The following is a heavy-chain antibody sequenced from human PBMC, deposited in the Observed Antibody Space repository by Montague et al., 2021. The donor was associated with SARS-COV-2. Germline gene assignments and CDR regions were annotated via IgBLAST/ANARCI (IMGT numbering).Heavy chain of an antibody. CDR1: GGSFSGYY. Sequence: SETLSLTCAVHGGSFSGYYWNWIRQRPGKGLEWIGEINHGGSTNYNPSLKNRLTISADTSKNQFSLKLTSVAATDTAVYYCARLRDGVVPSPILGIGPYFAYYYMDVWGKGTTVPAS. CDR3: ARLRDGVVPSPILGIGPYFAYYYMDV. CDR2: INHGGST. D-gene: IGHD2-15*01. J-gene: IGHJ6*03. V-gene: IGHV4-34*01.